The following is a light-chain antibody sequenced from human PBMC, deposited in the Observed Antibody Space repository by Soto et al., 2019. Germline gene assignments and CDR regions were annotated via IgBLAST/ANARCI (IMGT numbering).Light chain of an antibody. CDR1: QSIGNW. CDR2: KAS. CDR3: QQYGSYSPWT. Sequence: DIQMTQSPSTLSASVGDRVTITCRASQSIGNWLAWYQQKPGKDPKLLIYKASSLESGVPSRFSGSGSGTEFTLPISSLQPDDFAGYYCQQYGSYSPWTFGQGTKVEIK. V-gene: IGKV1-5*03. J-gene: IGKJ1*01.